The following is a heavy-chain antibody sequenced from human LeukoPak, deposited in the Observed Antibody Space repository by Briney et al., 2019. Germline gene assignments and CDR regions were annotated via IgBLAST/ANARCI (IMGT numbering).Heavy chain of an antibody. V-gene: IGHV3-15*01. Sequence: GGCVRLSCAASGFTFSDAWMTWVRQAPGKGLEWVGRIRSKTDGGTTEYAAPVEGRFTISRDDSKNTLYLQMSSLKTEDTAVYYCAKHNYGVVSIQHWGQGTLVTVSS. J-gene: IGHJ1*01. D-gene: IGHD3-3*01. CDR2: IRSKTDGGTT. CDR3: AKHNYGVVSIQH. CDR1: GFTFSDAW.